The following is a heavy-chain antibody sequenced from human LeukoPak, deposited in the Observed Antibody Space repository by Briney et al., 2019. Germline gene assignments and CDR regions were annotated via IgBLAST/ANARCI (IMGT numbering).Heavy chain of an antibody. CDR3: AKDRVAVAGTVPPLFDY. CDR1: GFTFSSYA. V-gene: IGHV3-23*01. J-gene: IGHJ4*02. CDR2: ISGSGGST. D-gene: IGHD6-19*01. Sequence: GGSLRLSCAASGFTFSSYAMSWVHQAPGKGLEWVSAISGSGGSTYYADSVKGRFTISRDNSKNTLYLQMNSLRAEDTAVYYCAKDRVAVAGTVPPLFDYWGQGTLVTVSS.